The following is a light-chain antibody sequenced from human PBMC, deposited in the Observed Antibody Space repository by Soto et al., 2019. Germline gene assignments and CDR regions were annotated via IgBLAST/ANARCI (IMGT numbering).Light chain of an antibody. CDR2: DVS. J-gene: IGLJ2*01. V-gene: IGLV2-14*01. Sequence: QSVLTQPASGSWSPGQSITISCTGTSSDVGGYNYVSWYQQHPGKAPKLMIYDVSNRPSGVSNRFSGSKSGNTASLTISGLQAEDEADYYCSSYTSSSTLVFGGGTKLTVL. CDR1: SSDVGGYNY. CDR3: SSYTSSSTLV.